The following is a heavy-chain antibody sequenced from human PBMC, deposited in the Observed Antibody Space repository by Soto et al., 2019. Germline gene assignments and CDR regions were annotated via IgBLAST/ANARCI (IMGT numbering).Heavy chain of an antibody. CDR3: ARDRLNETAYWYFDL. D-gene: IGHD3-16*01. V-gene: IGHV3-7*01. CDR2: IKQDGSEK. Sequence: PGGSLRLSCAASGFTFSSYWMSWVRQAPGKGLEWVANIKQDGSEKYYVDSVKGRFTISRDNAKNSLYLQMNSLRAEDTAVYYCARDRLNETAYWYFDLWGRGTLVTVSS. CDR1: GFTFSSYW. J-gene: IGHJ2*01.